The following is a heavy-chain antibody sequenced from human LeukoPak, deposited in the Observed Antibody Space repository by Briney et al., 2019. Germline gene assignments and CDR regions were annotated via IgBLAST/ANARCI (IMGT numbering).Heavy chain of an antibody. D-gene: IGHD6-19*01. CDR1: GFTFSNYA. CDR2: MSGSGGST. J-gene: IGHJ4*02. V-gene: IGHV3-23*01. CDR3: AKNQGQWLVPVDY. Sequence: PGGSLRLSCAASGFTFSNYAMSWVRQALGKGLEWVSSMSGSGGSTYYADSVKGRFTISRDNSKNTLYLQMNNLRAEDTALYYCAKNQGQWLVPVDYWGQGTLVTVSS.